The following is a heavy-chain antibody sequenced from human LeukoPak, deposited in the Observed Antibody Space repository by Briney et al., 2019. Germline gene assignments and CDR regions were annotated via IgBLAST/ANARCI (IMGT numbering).Heavy chain of an antibody. Sequence: PGGSLRLSCAASRFTFSDYYMSWIRQAPGKGLEWVSSITHSGSTIYYADSVKGRFTISRDNAKNSLYLQMNSLRAEDTAVYYCARVVGKCEFDYWGQGTLVTVSS. CDR3: ARVVGKCEFDY. D-gene: IGHD3-10*01. J-gene: IGHJ4*02. CDR1: RFTFSDYY. V-gene: IGHV3-11*01. CDR2: ITHSGSTI.